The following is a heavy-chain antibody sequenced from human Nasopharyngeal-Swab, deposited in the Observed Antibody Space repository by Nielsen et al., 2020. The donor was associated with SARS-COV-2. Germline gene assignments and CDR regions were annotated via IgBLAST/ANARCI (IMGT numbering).Heavy chain of an antibody. CDR3: SRVPLVGGFSYGYDN. Sequence: ASVKVSCKASGYTFSAYYTGWVRQAPGQGLEWMGRINPNSGGTNYAQKFRGRVTMTRDTSLNTAYMELGGLRYDDTAIYFCSRVPLVGGFSYGYDNWGQGTLVTVSS. CDR2: INPNSGGT. CDR1: GYTFSAYY. J-gene: IGHJ4*02. V-gene: IGHV1-2*06. D-gene: IGHD5-18*01.